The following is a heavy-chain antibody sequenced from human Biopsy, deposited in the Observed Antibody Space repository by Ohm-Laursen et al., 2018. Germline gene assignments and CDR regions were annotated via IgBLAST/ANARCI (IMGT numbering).Heavy chain of an antibody. V-gene: IGHV1-46*01. J-gene: IGHJ6*02. Sequence: ASVKVSCKASGYSFTKYYINWVRQAPGQGLEWMGIINPTGGTTSYAEKFQGRVTLTRDTSTGTVYLELNSLIYEDTALYYCARDETGSSVFGPYYYGIDVWGQGTTVTVSS. D-gene: IGHD3-9*01. CDR1: GYSFTKYY. CDR2: INPTGGTT. CDR3: ARDETGSSVFGPYYYGIDV.